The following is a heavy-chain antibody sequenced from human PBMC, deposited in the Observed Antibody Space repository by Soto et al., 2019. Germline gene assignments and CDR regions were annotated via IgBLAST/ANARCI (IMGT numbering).Heavy chain of an antibody. D-gene: IGHD2-2*01. CDR3: ASGDQLPDY. J-gene: IGHJ4*02. CDR1: GFTFSSYW. CDR2: INSDGSST. Sequence: GESLKLSCAASGFTFSSYWMHWVRQAPGKGLVWVSRINSDGSSTRYADSVKGRFTISRDNAKNTLYLHMNSLRAEDTAVYYCASGDQLPDYWGQGTLVTVSS. V-gene: IGHV3-74*01.